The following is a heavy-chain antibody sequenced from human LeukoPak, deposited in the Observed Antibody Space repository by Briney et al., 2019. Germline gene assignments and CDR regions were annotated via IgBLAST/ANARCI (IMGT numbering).Heavy chain of an antibody. J-gene: IGHJ4*02. CDR3: AKDTVGVLDY. V-gene: IGHV3-20*04. CDR1: GFTIDDYG. D-gene: IGHD1-26*01. Sequence: GGSLRLSCAASGFTIDDYGMSWVRQVPGKGLEWVSGINRNGGRTDYADSVKGRFTISRDNAKNSLYLQMNSLRPEDTAVYYCAKDTVGVLDYWGQGILVAVSS. CDR2: INRNGGRT.